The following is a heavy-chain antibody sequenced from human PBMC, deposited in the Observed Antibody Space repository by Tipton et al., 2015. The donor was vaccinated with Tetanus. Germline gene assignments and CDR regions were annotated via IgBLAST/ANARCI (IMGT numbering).Heavy chain of an antibody. CDR3: ARDVTTVAPYFLH. CDR1: GFALSSYG. Sequence: SGFALSSYGMHWVRQAPGKGLEWVALIWFDGSNESYADSVKGRFTISRDNSKNTLYLQMNSLRAEDTAVYYCARDVTTVAPYFLHRGHGTLVTVSS. D-gene: IGHD4-23*01. CDR2: IWFDGSNE. V-gene: IGHV3-33*01. J-gene: IGHJ1*01.